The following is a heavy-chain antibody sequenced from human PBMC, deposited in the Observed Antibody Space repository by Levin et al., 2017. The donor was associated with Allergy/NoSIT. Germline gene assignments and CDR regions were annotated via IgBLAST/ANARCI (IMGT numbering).Heavy chain of an antibody. J-gene: IGHJ4*02. Sequence: GGSLRLSCTASGFTFGDYAMSWFRQAPGKGLEWVGFIRSKAYGGTTEYAASVKGRFTISRDDSKSIAYLQMNSLKTEDTAVYYCTRVMADYIWGSYRLVGWSVWGQGTLVTVSS. CDR1: GFTFGDYA. D-gene: IGHD3-16*02. CDR2: IRSKAYGGTT. V-gene: IGHV3-49*03. CDR3: TRVMADYIWGSYRLVGWSV.